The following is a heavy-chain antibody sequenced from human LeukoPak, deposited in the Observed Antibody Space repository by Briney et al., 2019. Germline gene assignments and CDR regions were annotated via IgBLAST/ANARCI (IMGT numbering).Heavy chain of an antibody. CDR2: IYSGGST. Sequence: PGGSLRLSCAASGFTVSSNYMSWVRQAPGKGLEWVSVIYSGGSTYYADSVKGRFTISRDNSKNTLYLQMNSLRAEDTAVYYCARDQGRSSWGFDPWGQGTLVTVSS. J-gene: IGHJ5*02. CDR3: ARDQGRSSWGFDP. D-gene: IGHD6-13*01. CDR1: GFTVSSNY. V-gene: IGHV3-53*01.